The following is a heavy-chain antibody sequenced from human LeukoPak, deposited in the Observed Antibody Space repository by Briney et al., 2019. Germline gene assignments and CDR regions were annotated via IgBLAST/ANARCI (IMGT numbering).Heavy chain of an antibody. CDR1: GFTFSSYE. CDR3: ARDYYDSSGLDY. CDR2: ISSSGDAI. D-gene: IGHD3-22*01. J-gene: IGHJ4*02. Sequence: PGGSLRLSCAASGFTFSSYEMNWVRQAPGKGLEWVSYISSSGDAIYYADSVKGRFTISRDNAKKSVYLEMNSLRAEDTAGYYCARDYYDSSGLDYWGQGTLVTVSS. V-gene: IGHV3-48*03.